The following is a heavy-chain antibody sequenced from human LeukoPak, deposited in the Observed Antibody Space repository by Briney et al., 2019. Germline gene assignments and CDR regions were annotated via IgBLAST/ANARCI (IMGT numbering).Heavy chain of an antibody. D-gene: IGHD4-17*01. CDR1: GTSFSSYY. CDR2: VNHSGYT. Sequence: PSETLSLTCGVSGTSFSSYYWSWIRQTPGKGLVWIGEVNHSGYTNMNPSLRSRVTISVDTSKNQFSLMLTSVTAADTAVYFCGRMTTGHDYWGQGTLVTVSS. CDR3: GRMTTGHDY. V-gene: IGHV4-34*01. J-gene: IGHJ4*02.